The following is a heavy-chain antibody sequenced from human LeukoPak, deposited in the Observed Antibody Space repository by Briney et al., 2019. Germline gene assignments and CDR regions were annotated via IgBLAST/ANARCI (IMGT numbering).Heavy chain of an antibody. Sequence: PGGSLRLSCAASGFTFSSYWMNWVRQAPGKGLEWVAKIKQDGSEKYYVDSVKGRFTISRDNTKNSLYLQVNSLRAEDTAVYYCARDYYGTFDYWGQGTLVTVSS. CDR3: ARDYYGTFDY. CDR1: GFTFSSYW. J-gene: IGHJ4*02. D-gene: IGHD3-10*01. CDR2: IKQDGSEK. V-gene: IGHV3-7*01.